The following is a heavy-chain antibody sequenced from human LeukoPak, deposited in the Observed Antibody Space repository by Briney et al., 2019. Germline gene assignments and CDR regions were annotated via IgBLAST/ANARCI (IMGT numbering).Heavy chain of an antibody. D-gene: IGHD1-26*01. Sequence: PSETLSLTCTVSGGSISSYYWSWIRQPPGKGLEWIGYIYYSGSTNYNPSLKSRVTISVDTSKNQFSLKLSSVTAADTAVYYCARAGSGTDNWFDPWGQGTLVTVSS. J-gene: IGHJ5*02. CDR2: IYYSGST. V-gene: IGHV4-59*08. CDR3: ARAGSGTDNWFDP. CDR1: GGSISSYY.